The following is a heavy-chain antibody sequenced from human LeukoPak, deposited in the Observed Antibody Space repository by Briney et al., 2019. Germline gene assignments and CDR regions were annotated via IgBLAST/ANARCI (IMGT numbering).Heavy chain of an antibody. CDR3: SRGEGYCSGGSFFLFY. D-gene: IGHD2-15*01. CDR2: IIPIFGTA. J-gene: IGHJ4*02. CDR1: GCTFSSYA. Sequence: SVKVSCKASGCTFSSYAISWVRQAPGQGLEWMGGIIPIFGTANYAHKFKGRVTITADESTSTAYMELSSLRSDDTAVYYCSRGEGYCSGGSFFLFYWGQGTLVTGSS. V-gene: IGHV1-69*13.